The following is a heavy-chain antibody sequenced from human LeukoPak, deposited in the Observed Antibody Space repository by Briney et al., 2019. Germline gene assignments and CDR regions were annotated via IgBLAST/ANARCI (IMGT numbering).Heavy chain of an antibody. CDR2: IIPIFCTA. D-gene: IGHD5-18*01. J-gene: IGHJ6*03. CDR3: ARSRGYSYLYYYYYMDV. Sequence: ASVKVSCKASGCTFSSYAISWVRQAPGQGLECMVKIIPIFCTANYAQKFQRRVTITTDESTSTAYMELSSLRSEDTAVYYCARSRGYSYLYYYYYMDVWGKGTTVTVSS. V-gene: IGHV1-69*05. CDR1: GCTFSSYA.